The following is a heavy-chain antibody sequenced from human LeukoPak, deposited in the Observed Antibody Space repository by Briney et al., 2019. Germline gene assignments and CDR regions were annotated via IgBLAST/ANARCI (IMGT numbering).Heavy chain of an antibody. V-gene: IGHV4-61*02. Sequence: PSQTLSLTCTVSGGSISSGSYYWSWIRQPAGKGLEWIGRIYTSGSTNYNPSLKSQVAISVDTFKNQFSLKLSSVPAADTAVYYCARAPWNNWFDPWGQGTLVTVSS. D-gene: IGHD1-1*01. CDR3: ARAPWNNWFDP. CDR2: IYTSGST. CDR1: GGSISSGSYY. J-gene: IGHJ5*02.